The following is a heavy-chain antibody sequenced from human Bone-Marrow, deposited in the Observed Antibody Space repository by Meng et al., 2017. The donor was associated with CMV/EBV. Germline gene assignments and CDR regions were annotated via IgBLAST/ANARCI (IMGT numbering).Heavy chain of an antibody. D-gene: IGHD3-16*02. V-gene: IGHV1-2*02. Sequence: ASVKVSCKTSGFTFTHYFLHWVRQAPGQGLEGMGCFNPNSGDTNSAQKFQGRVTMTRDTSIPTAFMELSSLRSDDTAVYFCARGVIPTRGNGYGMDVWGQGTTVTVSS. CDR2: FNPNSGDT. CDR1: GFTFTHYF. J-gene: IGHJ6*02. CDR3: ARGVIPTRGNGYGMDV.